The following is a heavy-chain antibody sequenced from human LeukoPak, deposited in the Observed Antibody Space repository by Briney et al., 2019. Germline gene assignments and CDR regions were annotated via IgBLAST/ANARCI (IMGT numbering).Heavy chain of an antibody. CDR2: ISYDGSNK. J-gene: IGHJ4*02. CDR1: GFTFSSYA. CDR3: AMSEGVSGHFDY. V-gene: IGHV3-30-3*01. Sequence: PGRSLRLSCAASGFTFSSYAMHWVRQAPGKGLEWVAVISYDGSNKYYADSVKGRFTISRDNSKNTLYLQMNSLRAEDTAVYYCAMSEGVSGHFDYWGQGTLVTVSS. D-gene: IGHD2-8*01.